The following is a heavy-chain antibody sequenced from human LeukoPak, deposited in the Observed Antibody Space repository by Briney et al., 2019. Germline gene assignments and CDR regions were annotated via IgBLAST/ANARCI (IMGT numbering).Heavy chain of an antibody. CDR3: ASTTTDKNYYYYMDV. V-gene: IGHV1-69*13. CDR1: GGTFSSYA. D-gene: IGHD5/OR15-5a*01. J-gene: IGHJ6*03. CDR2: IIPIFGTA. Sequence: SVKVSCKASGGTFSSYAISWVRQAPGQGLEWMGGIIPIFGTANYAQKFQGRVTITADESTSTAYMELSSLRSEDTAVYYCASTTTDKNYYYYMDVWGKGTTVTVSS.